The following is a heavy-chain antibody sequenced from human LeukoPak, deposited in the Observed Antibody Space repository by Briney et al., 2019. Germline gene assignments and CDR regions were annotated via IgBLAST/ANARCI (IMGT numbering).Heavy chain of an antibody. J-gene: IGHJ6*03. CDR3: AKDGRKVVVTAMFYYMDV. Sequence: GGSLRLSCAASGFTFSSYSMNWVRQAPGKGLEWVSSISSSSSYIYYADSVKGRFTISRDNAKNSLYLQMNSLRAEDTAVYYCAKDGRKVVVTAMFYYMDVWGKGTTVTVSS. CDR2: ISSSSSYI. D-gene: IGHD2-21*02. CDR1: GFTFSSYS. V-gene: IGHV3-21*01.